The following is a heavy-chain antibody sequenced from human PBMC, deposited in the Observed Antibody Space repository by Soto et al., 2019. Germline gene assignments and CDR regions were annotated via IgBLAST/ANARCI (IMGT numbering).Heavy chain of an antibody. CDR3: ARSRRDCSGGSCYYYGMDV. J-gene: IGHJ6*02. V-gene: IGHV4-30-4*01. CDR2: IYYSGST. CDR1: GGSISSGDYY. Sequence: QVQLQESGPGLVKPSQTLSLTCTVSGGSISSGDYYWSWFRQPPGKGLEWIGYIYYSGSTYYNPSLKSRVTISVDTSKNQFSLKLSSVTAADTAVYYCARSRRDCSGGSCYYYGMDVWGQGTTVTVSS. D-gene: IGHD2-15*01.